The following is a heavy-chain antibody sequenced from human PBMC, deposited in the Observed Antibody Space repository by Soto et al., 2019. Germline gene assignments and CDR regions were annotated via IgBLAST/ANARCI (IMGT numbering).Heavy chain of an antibody. CDR1: GYTFKTYG. CDR2: ISGYDGHT. CDR3: ARGQGEYCSGGSCYANYYYSGLDV. V-gene: IGHV1-18*01. Sequence: ASVKVSCKASGYTFKTYGITWVRQAPGHGLEWVGWISGYDGHTSYAQNVQDGVTMTIDISTTTAYMDLRSLRSDDSAVYYCARGQGEYCSGGSCYANYYYSGLDVWGQGTTVTVSS. J-gene: IGHJ6*02. D-gene: IGHD2-15*01.